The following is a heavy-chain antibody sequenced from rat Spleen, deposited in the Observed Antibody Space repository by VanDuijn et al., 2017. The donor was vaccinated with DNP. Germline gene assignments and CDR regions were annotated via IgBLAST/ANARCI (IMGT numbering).Heavy chain of an antibody. CDR2: INTDGGST. CDR3: ASWAPIAPLSTSNY. J-gene: IGHJ2*01. CDR1: GFTFSSYW. Sequence: EVQLVESGGGLLLPGRSLKLSCVASGFTFSSYWMFWIRQAPGKGLEWVASINTDGGSTYYPDSVKGRFTISRDNAENTVYLQMSSLRSEDTATYYCASWAPIAPLSTSNYWGQGVMVTVSS. V-gene: IGHV5-58*01. D-gene: IGHD1-2*01.